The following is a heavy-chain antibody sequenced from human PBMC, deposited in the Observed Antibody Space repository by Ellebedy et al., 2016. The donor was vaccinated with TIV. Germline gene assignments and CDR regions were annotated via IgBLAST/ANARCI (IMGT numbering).Heavy chain of an antibody. D-gene: IGHD5-18*01. V-gene: IGHV3-23*01. CDR1: GFTFSSYA. CDR2: ISGSGGFT. Sequence: GGSLRLSXAASGFTFSSYAMSWVRQAPGKGLEWVSAISGSGGFTDYADSVKGRFTISRDNSKNTLYLQMNSLRAEDTAVYYCAKVSLMSGYNYGRPGGMDVWGQGTTVTVSS. J-gene: IGHJ6*02. CDR3: AKVSLMSGYNYGRPGGMDV.